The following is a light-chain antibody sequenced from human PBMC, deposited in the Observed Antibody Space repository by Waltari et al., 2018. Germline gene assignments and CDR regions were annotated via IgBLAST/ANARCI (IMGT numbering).Light chain of an antibody. J-gene: IGKJ4*01. CDR3: QQGYSIPPT. CDR1: QTISTY. Sequence: DIQMTQSPSSLSASVGDRVTITCRASQTISTYLNWYQQKPEKAPNHLIYAASKLQSGAPSRFSGSGSGTDFTLTISSLQPEDFATYYCQQGYSIPPTFGGGTKVEIK. CDR2: AAS. V-gene: IGKV1-39*01.